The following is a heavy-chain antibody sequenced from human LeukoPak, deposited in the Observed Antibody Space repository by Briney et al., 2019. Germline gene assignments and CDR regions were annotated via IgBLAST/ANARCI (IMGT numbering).Heavy chain of an antibody. CDR3: AKSRSSSVSCYNY. J-gene: IGHJ4*02. D-gene: IGHD2-2*02. Sequence: GGSLRLSCAASGFTVSSNYMSWVRQAPGKRLEWVSILYSGGTTKYADSVKGRFTISRDNSMNTLYLQMNSLRAEDTAVYYCAKSRSSSVSCYNYWGQGTLVTVSS. CDR2: LYSGGTT. CDR1: GFTVSSNY. V-gene: IGHV3-66*01.